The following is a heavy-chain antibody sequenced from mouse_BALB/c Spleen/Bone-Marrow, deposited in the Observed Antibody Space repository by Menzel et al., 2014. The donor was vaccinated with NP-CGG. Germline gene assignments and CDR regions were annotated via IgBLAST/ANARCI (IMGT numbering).Heavy chain of an antibody. CDR2: FYPGSGSV. J-gene: IGHJ3*01. CDR3: ARHEGGDFFVY. Sequence: QVQLQQSGAELVKPGASVKVSCKASGYTFNVYNIHWVKQRSGQGLEWIGWFYPGSGSVKYNEKFKDKATLTADKSSSTVYMELSRLTSEDSAVYFCARHEGGDFFVYWDQGTLVTVSA. V-gene: IGHV1-62-2*01. D-gene: IGHD3-3*01. CDR1: GYTFNVYN.